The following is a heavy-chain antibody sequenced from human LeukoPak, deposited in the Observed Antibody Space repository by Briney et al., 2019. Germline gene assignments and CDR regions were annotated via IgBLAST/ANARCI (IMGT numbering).Heavy chain of an antibody. Sequence: GGSLRLSCAASGFTFSSYAMSWVRQAPGKGLEWVSAISGSGGSTYYADSVKGRFTISRDNSKNTLSLQMNSLRDEDTAVYYCAKDVTVTTVVSGAFDIWGQGTMVTVSS. V-gene: IGHV3-23*01. D-gene: IGHD4-23*01. CDR3: AKDVTVTTVVSGAFDI. J-gene: IGHJ3*02. CDR2: ISGSGGST. CDR1: GFTFSSYA.